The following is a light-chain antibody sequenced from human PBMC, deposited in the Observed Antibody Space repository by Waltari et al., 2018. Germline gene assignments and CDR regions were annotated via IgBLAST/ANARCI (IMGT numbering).Light chain of an antibody. J-gene: IGKJ4*01. CDR1: QSVLYSANNKNY. Sequence: DIVMTQSPDSLAVSLGERATVNCKSSQSVLYSANNKNYLAWYQQKPGQPPKRLIYWASTRESGVPDRFSGSGSGTYFTLTISSLQAEDVAVYYCQQYYSTPLTFGGGTKVEIK. V-gene: IGKV4-1*01. CDR2: WAS. CDR3: QQYYSTPLT.